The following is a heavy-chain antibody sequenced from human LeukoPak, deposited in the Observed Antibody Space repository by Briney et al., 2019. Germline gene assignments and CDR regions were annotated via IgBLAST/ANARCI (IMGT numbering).Heavy chain of an antibody. J-gene: IGHJ4*02. CDR2: IFYSGNT. CDR1: GGSLSIRSHY. Sequence: PSETLSLTCTVAGGSLSIRSHYWGWIRQSPGRGLEWIGNIFYSGNTYYNPSLKSRVTISIDTSKNQFSLQLSSVTAADTAVYYCARLDNSGYYTIYCWGQGTLVTVSS. D-gene: IGHD3-22*01. CDR3: ARLDNSGYYTIYC. V-gene: IGHV4-39*01.